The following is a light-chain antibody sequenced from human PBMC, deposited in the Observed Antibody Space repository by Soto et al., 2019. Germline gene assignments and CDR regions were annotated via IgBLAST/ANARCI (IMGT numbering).Light chain of an antibody. Sequence: EIVVTQSPATLSVSPGERVTLSCRASQSVSSSLAWYQQRPGQAPRLLIYDTSTRAAGIAARFSGSGSGTEFTLTIRSLQSEDFAVYYCQQYVHWPPGTFGQGTKVDIK. J-gene: IGKJ1*01. V-gene: IGKV3-15*01. CDR1: QSVSSS. CDR3: QQYVHWPPGT. CDR2: DTS.